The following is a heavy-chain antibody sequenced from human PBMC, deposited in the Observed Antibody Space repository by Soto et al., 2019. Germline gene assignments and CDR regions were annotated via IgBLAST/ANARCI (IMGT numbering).Heavy chain of an antibody. Sequence: SETLSLTCTVSGGSISSSSYYWGWIRQPPGKGLEWIGSIYYSGSTYYNPSLKSRVTISVDTSKNQFSLKLSSVTAADTAVYYCARLRCSSSWYDCGKEYYYYYMDVWGKGTTVTVSS. CDR1: GGSISSSSYY. V-gene: IGHV4-39*01. J-gene: IGHJ6*03. D-gene: IGHD6-13*01. CDR3: ARLRCSSSWYDCGKEYYYYYMDV. CDR2: IYYSGST.